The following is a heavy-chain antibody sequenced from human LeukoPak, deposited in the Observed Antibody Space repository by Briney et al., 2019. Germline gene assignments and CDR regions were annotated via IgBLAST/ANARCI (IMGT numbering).Heavy chain of an antibody. Sequence: GGSLRLSCAVSGFTFSDYYMSWIRQAPGKGLEWVSYISSSTGYTKYADSVKGRFTISRDNAKNTLFLQMNSLRAEDTAVYYCARVGVGRFGELLSVDFWGQGTLVTVSS. CDR3: ARVGVGRFGELLSVDF. J-gene: IGHJ4*02. D-gene: IGHD3-10*01. V-gene: IGHV3-11*06. CDR1: GFTFSDYY. CDR2: ISSSTGYT.